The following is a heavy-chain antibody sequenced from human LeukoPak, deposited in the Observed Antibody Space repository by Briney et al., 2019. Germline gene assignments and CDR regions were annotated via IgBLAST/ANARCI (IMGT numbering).Heavy chain of an antibody. J-gene: IGHJ4*02. V-gene: IGHV1-69*06. CDR1: GGTFSSYV. CDR2: IIPIFGTA. CDR3: ARDILATSIAAPYY. D-gene: IGHD6-13*01. Sequence: GASVKVSCKASGGTFSSYVINWVRQAPGQGLEWMGGIIPIFGTANYAQKFQGRVTITADKSTSTAYMELSSLRSEDTAVYYCARDILATSIAAPYYWGQGTLVTVSS.